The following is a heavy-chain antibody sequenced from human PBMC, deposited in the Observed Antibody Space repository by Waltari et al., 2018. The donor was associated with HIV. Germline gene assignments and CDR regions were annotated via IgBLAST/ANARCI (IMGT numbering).Heavy chain of an antibody. CDR3: ARGTNLGISMIVVVTYGMDV. Sequence: EVQLVESGGGLVQPGGSLRLSCAASGFTFRNYSMNWVRQAPGKGLEWVSYISGSSSTIYYADCVKGRFTISRDNAKNSLYLQMNSLRAEDTAVYYCARGTNLGISMIVVVTYGMDVWGQGTTVTVSS. CDR2: ISGSSSTI. J-gene: IGHJ6*02. CDR1: GFTFRNYS. D-gene: IGHD3-22*01. V-gene: IGHV3-48*01.